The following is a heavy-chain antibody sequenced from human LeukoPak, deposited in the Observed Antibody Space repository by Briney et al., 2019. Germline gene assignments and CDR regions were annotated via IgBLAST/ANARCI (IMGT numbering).Heavy chain of an antibody. J-gene: IGHJ4*02. CDR2: IRYDGSNT. V-gene: IGHV3-30*02. CDR1: GFTFSSYG. Sequence: GGSLRLSCAASGFTFSSYGMHWVRRAPGKGLEWVAFIRYDGSNTYYADSVKGRFTISRDNSKNTLYLQMNSLRAEDTAVYYCGKDQSSGWSSYIDYWDQGTLVTVSS. D-gene: IGHD6-19*01. CDR3: GKDQSSGWSSYIDY.